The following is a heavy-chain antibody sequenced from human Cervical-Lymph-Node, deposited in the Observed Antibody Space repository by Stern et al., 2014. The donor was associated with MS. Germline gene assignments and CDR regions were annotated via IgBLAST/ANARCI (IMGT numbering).Heavy chain of an antibody. CDR3: ASSPPYYDSSGYYYYFDY. Sequence: VQLVESGAEVKKPGSSVKVSCKASGGTFSSYAISWVRQAPGQGLEWMGGIIPLFGTANYAQKFQGRVTITADESTSTAYMELSSLRSEDTAVYYCASSPPYYDSSGYYYYFDYWGQGTLVTVSS. V-gene: IGHV1-69*01. CDR1: GGTFSSYA. CDR2: IIPLFGTA. J-gene: IGHJ4*02. D-gene: IGHD3-22*01.